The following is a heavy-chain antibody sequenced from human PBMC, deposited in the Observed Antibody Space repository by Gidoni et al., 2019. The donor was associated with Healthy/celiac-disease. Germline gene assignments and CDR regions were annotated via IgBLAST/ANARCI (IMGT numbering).Heavy chain of an antibody. CDR2: IYYSGST. J-gene: IGHJ5*02. D-gene: IGHD2-2*01. CDR3: ARHGVYCSSTSCEDNWFDP. V-gene: IGHV4-39*01. Sequence: QLQLQESGPGLVKPSETLSLTCTVSGGSISSSSYYWGWIRQPPGKGLEWIGSIYYSGSTYYNPSLKSRVTISVDTSKNQFSLKLSSVTAADTAVYYCARHGVYCSSTSCEDNWFDPWGQGTLVTVSS. CDR1: GGSISSSSYY.